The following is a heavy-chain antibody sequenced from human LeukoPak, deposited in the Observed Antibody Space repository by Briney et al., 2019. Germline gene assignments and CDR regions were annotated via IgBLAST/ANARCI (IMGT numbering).Heavy chain of an antibody. CDR1: GFSFSSYS. CDR2: ISSSSSYI. D-gene: IGHD6-13*01. V-gene: IGHV3-21*01. J-gene: IGHJ4*02. Sequence: GGSLRLSCAASGFSFSSYSMNWVRQAPGKGLEWVSSISSSSSYIYYVDSVKGRFTISRDNAKNSLYLQMNSLRAEDTAVYYCARVWSPPYTSSWPYYFDYWGQGILVTVSS. CDR3: ARVWSPPYTSSWPYYFDY.